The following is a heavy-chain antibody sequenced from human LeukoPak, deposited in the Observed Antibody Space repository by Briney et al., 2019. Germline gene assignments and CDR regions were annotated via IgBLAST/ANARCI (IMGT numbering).Heavy chain of an antibody. D-gene: IGHD1-7*01. J-gene: IGHJ4*02. CDR2: ISKDGSDK. V-gene: IGHV3-30-3*01. CDR3: ARDYWWNYDY. CDR1: GFTFSDYA. Sequence: QPGGSLRLSCVASGFTFSDYAMHWVRQAPGKGLEWVAVISKDGSDKYYPGSVRGRFTISRDNSKNTIYLQMDSLRAEDTAIYYCARDYWWNYDYWGQGTLVTVSS.